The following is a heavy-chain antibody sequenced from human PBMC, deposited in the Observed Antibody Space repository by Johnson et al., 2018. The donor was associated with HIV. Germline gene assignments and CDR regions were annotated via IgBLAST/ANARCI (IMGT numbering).Heavy chain of an antibody. Sequence: VQLVESGGGVVRPGGSLRLSCAASGFIFDDYGMSWVRQAPGKGLEWVSGINWNGGSTGYADSVKGRFNISRDNDKNSLFLQMNSLRAEDTALYYCARRGWELWTTQNAFDIWGQGTMVTVSS. D-gene: IGHD1-26*01. J-gene: IGHJ3*02. V-gene: IGHV3-20*04. CDR3: ARRGWELWTTQNAFDI. CDR2: INWNGGST. CDR1: GFIFDDYG.